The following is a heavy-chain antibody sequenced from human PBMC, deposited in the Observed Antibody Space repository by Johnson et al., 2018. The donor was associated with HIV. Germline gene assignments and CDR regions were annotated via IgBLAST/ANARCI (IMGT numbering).Heavy chain of an antibody. Sequence: VQLVESGGGLVQPGGSLRLSCAASGFTFSSYAMSWVRQAPGKGLEWVSGISDNGGTAYYADSVKGRFTISRDNRKNSLYLQMNSLRTEDTALYYCAKMGITSAFDIWGQGTMVTVSS. CDR2: ISDNGGTA. J-gene: IGHJ3*02. V-gene: IGHV3-23*04. D-gene: IGHD3-16*01. CDR3: AKMGITSAFDI. CDR1: GFTFSSYA.